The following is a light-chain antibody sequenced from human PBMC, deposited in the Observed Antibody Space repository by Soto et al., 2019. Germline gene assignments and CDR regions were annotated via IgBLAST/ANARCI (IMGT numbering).Light chain of an antibody. J-gene: IGLJ2*01. V-gene: IGLV2-14*03. CDR2: DVS. CDR1: SSDVGGYNY. Sequence: QSALTQPASVSGSPGQSITISCTGTSSDVGGYNYVSWYQQHPGKAPKLMIYDVSSRPSGVSNRFSGSKSGNTASLTISVLQAEDEADYYCTSYTSSSTRGVFGGGTKLTVL. CDR3: TSYTSSSTRGV.